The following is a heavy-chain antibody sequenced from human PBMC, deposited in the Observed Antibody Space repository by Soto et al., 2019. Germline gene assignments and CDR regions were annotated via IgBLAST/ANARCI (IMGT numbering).Heavy chain of an antibody. Sequence: ASVKVSCKASGYTFTSYGISWVRQAPGQGLEWMGWISGYIGNTKYAQNLQGRVTMTTDTPTTTAYMELRSLRFDDTAVYYCARVFENYYDSSGPDAFDIWGQGTMVTVSS. CDR1: GYTFTSYG. CDR2: ISGYIGNT. J-gene: IGHJ3*02. D-gene: IGHD3-22*01. CDR3: ARVFENYYDSSGPDAFDI. V-gene: IGHV1-18*04.